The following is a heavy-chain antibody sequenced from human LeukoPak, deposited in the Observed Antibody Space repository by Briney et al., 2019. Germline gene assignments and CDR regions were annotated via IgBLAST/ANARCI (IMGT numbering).Heavy chain of an antibody. Sequence: GGSLRLSCAASGFRVRSDHMNWVRQAPGKGLEWVSLFHTVGNIYYADSVKGRFIISRDDSKNTVYLQMNSLRAEDTAVYYCAREDYANAFDIWGQGTMVTVSS. CDR1: GFRVRSDH. J-gene: IGHJ3*02. V-gene: IGHV3-53*01. CDR3: AREDYANAFDI. D-gene: IGHD4-17*01. CDR2: FHTVGNI.